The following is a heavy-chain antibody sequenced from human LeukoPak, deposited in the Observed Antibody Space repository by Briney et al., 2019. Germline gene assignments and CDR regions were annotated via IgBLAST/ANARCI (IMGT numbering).Heavy chain of an antibody. J-gene: IGHJ4*02. CDR1: GFTFGDYA. CDR2: IRSKAYGGTT. CDR3: RCARAPEHDY. Sequence: PGRSLRLSCTASGFTFGDYAMSWVRQAPGKGLEWVGFIRSKAYGGTTEYAASVKGRFTISRDDSKSIAYLQMNSLKTEDTAVYYGRCARAPEHDYWGQGTLVTVSS. V-gene: IGHV3-49*04. D-gene: IGHD1/OR15-1a*01.